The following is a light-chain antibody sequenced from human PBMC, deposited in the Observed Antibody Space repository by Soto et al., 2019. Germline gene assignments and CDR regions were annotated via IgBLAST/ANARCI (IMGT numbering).Light chain of an antibody. CDR1: QSVGSN. J-gene: IGKJ3*01. Sequence: EIVMTQSPATLSVSPGETATLSCRASQSVGSNLAWYQQKPGQAPRPLIYGASTRAPGVPARFSGSGSGTEFTLTISSLQSEDFAVYYCQQYGSSPPYTFGPGTKVDIK. CDR3: QQYGSSPPYT. CDR2: GAS. V-gene: IGKV3-15*01.